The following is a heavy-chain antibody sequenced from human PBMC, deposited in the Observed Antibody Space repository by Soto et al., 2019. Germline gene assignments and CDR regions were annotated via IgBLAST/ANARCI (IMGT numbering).Heavy chain of an antibody. Sequence: GGSLRLSCAASGFTFSSYEMNWVRQAPGKWLEWVSYISSSGSTIYYADSVKGRFTISRDNAKNSLYLQMNSLRAEDTAVYYCAHSSSSKYYYGMDVWGQGXTVTVYS. CDR2: ISSSGSTI. CDR1: GFTFSSYE. D-gene: IGHD6-6*01. V-gene: IGHV3-48*03. J-gene: IGHJ6*02. CDR3: AHSSSSKYYYGMDV.